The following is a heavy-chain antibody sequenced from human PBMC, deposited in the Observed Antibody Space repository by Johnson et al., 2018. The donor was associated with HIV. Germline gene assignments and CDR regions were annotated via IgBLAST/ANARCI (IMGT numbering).Heavy chain of an antibody. Sequence: VQLVESGGGLVQPGGSLRLSCAASGFTFSSYDMHWVRQATGKGLEWVSTIGTAGDTYYPGSVKGRFTISRENAKNALYLPMNSLRAGDTAVYYCARTLGFGTEDAFDIWGQGTMVTVSS. CDR3: ARTLGFGTEDAFDI. J-gene: IGHJ3*02. V-gene: IGHV3-13*01. CDR2: IGTAGDT. CDR1: GFTFSSYD. D-gene: IGHD3-10*01.